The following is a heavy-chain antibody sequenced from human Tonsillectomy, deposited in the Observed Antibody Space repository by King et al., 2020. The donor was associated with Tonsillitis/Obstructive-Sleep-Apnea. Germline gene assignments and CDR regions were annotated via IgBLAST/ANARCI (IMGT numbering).Heavy chain of an antibody. CDR2: IYPADSDT. J-gene: IGHJ6*03. CDR1: GYSFTRYW. D-gene: IGHD2-15*01. V-gene: IGHV5-51*01. Sequence: QLVQSGAEVKKPGESLKISCKGSGYSFTRYWIGWVRQMPGKGLEWMGIIYPADSDTRYNPSIQGQVTISADKSSSTAYLQWSSLKASDTAMYYCARGGTEYYYYMDVWGKGTTVTVSS. CDR3: ARGGTEYYYYMDV.